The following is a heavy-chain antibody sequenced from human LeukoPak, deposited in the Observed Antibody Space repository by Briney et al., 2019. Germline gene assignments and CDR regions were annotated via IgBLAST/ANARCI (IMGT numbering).Heavy chain of an antibody. CDR3: ARSKMVRGVIMFDY. J-gene: IGHJ4*02. CDR2: INTNTGNP. D-gene: IGHD3-10*01. CDR1: GYTFTSYA. V-gene: IGHV7-4-1*02. Sequence: ASVKVSCKASGYTFTSYAMKWVRQAPGQGLEWMGWINTNTGNPTYAQGFTGRFVFSLDTSVSTAYLQISSLKAEDTAVYYCARSKMVRGVIMFDYWGQGTLVTVSS.